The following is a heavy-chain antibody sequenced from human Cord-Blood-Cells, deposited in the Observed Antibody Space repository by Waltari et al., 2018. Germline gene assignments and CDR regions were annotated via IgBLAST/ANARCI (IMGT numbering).Heavy chain of an antibody. Sequence: EVQLVESGGGLIQPGGSRRLSCAASGFTVSSNYMSWVRQAPGKGLELVLVIYGGGSTCSSGSRKIRSTISRDNSKSTLYPQMNSRRAEDAAVYYCARDRSGYDGGNPWRQGTLVTVSS. CDR3: ARDRSGYDGGNP. V-gene: IGHV3-53*01. CDR1: GFTVSSNY. CDR2: IYGGGST. J-gene: IGHJ4*02. D-gene: IGHD5-12*01.